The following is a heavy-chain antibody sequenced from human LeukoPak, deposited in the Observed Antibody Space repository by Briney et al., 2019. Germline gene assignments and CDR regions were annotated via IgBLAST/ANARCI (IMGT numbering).Heavy chain of an antibody. D-gene: IGHD3-22*01. CDR2: INHSGST. CDR1: GGSFSGYY. V-gene: IGHV4-34*01. Sequence: PSETLSLTCAVYGGSFSGYYWSWIRQPPGKGLEWIGEINHSGSTNYNPSLKSRVTISVDTSKNQFSLKLSSVTAADTAVYYCARGHRAYYYDSSGYLPNYYYGMDVWGQGTTVTVSS. CDR3: ARGHRAYYYDSSGYLPNYYYGMDV. J-gene: IGHJ6*02.